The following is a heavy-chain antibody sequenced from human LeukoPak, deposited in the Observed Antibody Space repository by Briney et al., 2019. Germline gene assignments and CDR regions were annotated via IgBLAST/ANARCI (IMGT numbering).Heavy chain of an antibody. Sequence: PGGSLRLSCAASGFTFSSYGMHWVRQAPGKGLEWVAFIRYDGSNKYYTDSVKGRFTISRDNSKNTLYPQMNSLRAEDSAVYYCAKSAGVMVPAATIDYWGQGTLVTVSS. CDR3: AKSAGVMVPAATIDY. CDR2: IRYDGSNK. V-gene: IGHV3-30*02. D-gene: IGHD2-2*01. CDR1: GFTFSSYG. J-gene: IGHJ4*02.